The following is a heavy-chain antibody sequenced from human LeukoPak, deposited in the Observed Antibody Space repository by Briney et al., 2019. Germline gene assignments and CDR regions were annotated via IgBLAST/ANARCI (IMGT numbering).Heavy chain of an antibody. Sequence: SETLSLTCSVSGGSISSDYWSWIRQSAGKGLEWIGRMYPSGSSNYNPSLKSRVSMSVDTSKNQFSLKMIYVTAADTAIYFCARGAGPFDYWGQGILVTVSS. J-gene: IGHJ4*02. V-gene: IGHV4-4*07. CDR3: ARGAGPFDY. CDR2: MYPSGSS. CDR1: GGSISSDY. D-gene: IGHD6-19*01.